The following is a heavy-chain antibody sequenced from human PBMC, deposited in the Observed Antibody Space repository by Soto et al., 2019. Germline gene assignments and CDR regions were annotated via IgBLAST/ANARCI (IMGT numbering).Heavy chain of an antibody. CDR3: TTHHADCTDTTCPGAFDY. Sequence: EVHLVESGGGFVKPGGSLRLSCAVSGFTLSNAWLNWVRQVPGKGLEWVGRIKTEADGGAVHYAAPVKGRFIISRDDSKDTLYLQMNSLTTEDTALYYCTTHHADCTDTTCPGAFDYWGQGTLVTVSS. CDR2: IKTEADGGAV. CDR1: GFTLSNAW. D-gene: IGHD2-8*02. V-gene: IGHV3-15*07. J-gene: IGHJ4*02.